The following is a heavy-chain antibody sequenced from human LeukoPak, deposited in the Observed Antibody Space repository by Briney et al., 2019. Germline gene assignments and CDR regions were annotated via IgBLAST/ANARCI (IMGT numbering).Heavy chain of an antibody. CDR2: ISITGDAT. CDR1: GFTFSGHG. Sequence: GGSLRFSCTASGFTFSGHGMTWVRQAPGKGLEWVAAISITGDATYYADSVKGRFTISRDNSKNTLHLQLNGLRAEDTAIYYCAKEVRPNDSWGQGTLVIVSS. V-gene: IGHV3-23*01. J-gene: IGHJ4*02. CDR3: AKEVRPNDS. D-gene: IGHD3-10*01.